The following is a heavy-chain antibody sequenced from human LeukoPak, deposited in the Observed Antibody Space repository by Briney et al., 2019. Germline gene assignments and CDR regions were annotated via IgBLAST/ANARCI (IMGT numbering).Heavy chain of an antibody. J-gene: IGHJ4*02. CDR1: GFTVTSSY. CDR2: IYPTGAT. V-gene: IGHV3-53*01. Sequence: PGGSLRLSCAASGFTVTSSYMTWVRQTPGPGLEWVSVIYPTGATYYADSVKGRFTISRDNSKNTVSLQMNSLRADDTALYYCARRILGPIDDWGQGTLVTVSS. CDR3: ARRILGPIDD. D-gene: IGHD2/OR15-2a*01.